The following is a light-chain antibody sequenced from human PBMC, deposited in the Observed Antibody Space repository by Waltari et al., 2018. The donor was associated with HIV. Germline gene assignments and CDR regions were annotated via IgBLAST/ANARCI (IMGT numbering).Light chain of an antibody. V-gene: IGLV2-18*02. J-gene: IGLJ2*01. CDR1: SSDVGSYNR. CDR3: SSYTSSGTVV. Sequence: QSALTQPPSVSGSPGQSVTISCTGTSSDVGSYNRVSWYQQPPGTAPKLMIYEVSDRPSGVPDRFSGSKSGNTASLIISGLQAEDEADYYCSSYTSSGTVVFGGGTRLTVL. CDR2: EVS.